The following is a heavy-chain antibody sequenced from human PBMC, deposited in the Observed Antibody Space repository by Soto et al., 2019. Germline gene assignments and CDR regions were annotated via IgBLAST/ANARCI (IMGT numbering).Heavy chain of an antibody. CDR3: ARGPTWAGNVDY. D-gene: IGHD1-1*01. J-gene: IGHJ4*02. CDR2: MNPNSGNT. Sequence: QVQLVQSGAEVKKPGASVKVACKACGYTFTSCDINWVRQATGRGLEWMGWMNPNSGNTGYAQKFQGRVTMTRNTSISTAYMELSSLRSEDTAVYSCARGPTWAGNVDYWGQGTLVTVSS. CDR1: GYTFTSCD. V-gene: IGHV1-8*01.